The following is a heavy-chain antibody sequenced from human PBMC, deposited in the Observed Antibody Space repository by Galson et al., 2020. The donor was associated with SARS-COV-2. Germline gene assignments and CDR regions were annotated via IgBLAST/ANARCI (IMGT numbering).Heavy chain of an antibody. V-gene: IGHV3-7*01. CDR3: ARGLSFMGAFA. D-gene: IGHD1-26*01. CDR2: IKPDGSDI. J-gene: IGHJ5*02. CDR1: GFTFSTYW. Sequence: GGSLRLSCAASGFTFSTYWMSWVRQAPGKGLEWVANIKPDGSDIHYVDSVRGRFTISRDNAENSLFLQMNSLRADDTAVYYCARGLSFMGAFAWGQGTLVTVTS.